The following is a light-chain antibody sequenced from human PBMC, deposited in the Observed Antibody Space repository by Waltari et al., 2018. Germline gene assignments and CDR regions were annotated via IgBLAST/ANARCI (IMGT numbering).Light chain of an antibody. CDR3: QVWEIVSEHRV. Sequence: SYVVTQPPAVSVAPGQTARITCGGAKIGSKTVHWYQQKPGQAPAVVGYDDSARPPGVPERFSGSNSGNTATLAISGVEVGDEADYYCQVWEIVSEHRVFGGGTKLTVL. J-gene: IGLJ3*02. CDR2: DDS. CDR1: KIGSKT. V-gene: IGLV3-21*02.